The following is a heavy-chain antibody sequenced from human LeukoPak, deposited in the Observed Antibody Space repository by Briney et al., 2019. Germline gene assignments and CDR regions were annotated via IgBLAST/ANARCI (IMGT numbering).Heavy chain of an antibody. J-gene: IGHJ4*02. V-gene: IGHV3-33*01. CDR3: ARAGDYGDLSYFDH. Sequence: GGSLRLSCAASGFTFSSYGMHWVRQAPGKGLEWVAVIWYDGSNKYYADSVKGRFTISRDNSKNTLYLQMNSLRAEDTAVYYCARAGDYGDLSYFDHWGQGTLVTVSS. CDR2: IWYDGSNK. D-gene: IGHD4-17*01. CDR1: GFTFSSYG.